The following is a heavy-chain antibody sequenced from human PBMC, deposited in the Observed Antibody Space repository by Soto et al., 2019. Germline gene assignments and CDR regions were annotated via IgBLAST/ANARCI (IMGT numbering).Heavy chain of an antibody. CDR2: ISGYNGLT. Sequence: ASVKVSCKASGYTFSNYGISWVRQAPGQGLEWMGWISGYNGLTAYAQNVQGRVTMTIDTPTTTVFMEMAGLRSNDTAVYYCARDEGIRGFDSWGQGTLVTVSS. CDR3: ARDEGIRGFDS. V-gene: IGHV1-18*04. CDR1: GYTFSNYG. J-gene: IGHJ4*02. D-gene: IGHD3-10*01.